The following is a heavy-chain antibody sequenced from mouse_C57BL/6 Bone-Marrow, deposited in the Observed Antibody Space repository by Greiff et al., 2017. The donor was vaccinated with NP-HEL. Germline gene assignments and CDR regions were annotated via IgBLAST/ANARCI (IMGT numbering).Heavy chain of an antibody. Sequence: EVQLQQSGPELVKPGASVKIPCKASGYTFTDYNMDWVKQSHGKSLEWIGDINPNNGGTIYNQKFKGKATLTVDKSSSTAYMELRSLTSEDTAVYYCARTPFYYPLGGFAYWGQGTLVTVSA. J-gene: IGHJ3*01. V-gene: IGHV1-18*01. CDR3: ARTPFYYPLGGFAY. CDR1: GYTFTDYN. CDR2: INPNNGGT. D-gene: IGHD2-1*01.